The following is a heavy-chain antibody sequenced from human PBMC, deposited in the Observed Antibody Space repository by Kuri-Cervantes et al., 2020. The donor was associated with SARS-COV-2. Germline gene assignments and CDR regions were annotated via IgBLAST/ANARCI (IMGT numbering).Heavy chain of an antibody. CDR3: ARHWGGMDV. CDR2: IYPGDSDT. J-gene: IGHJ6*02. D-gene: IGHD3-16*01. Sequence: KVSCKASGYRFTSYWIGWVRQMPGKGLEWMGIIYPGDSDTRYSPSFQGQVTIPADKSISTAYMQWSSLKASDTAMYYCARHWGGMDVWGQGTTVTVSS. CDR1: GYRFTSYW. V-gene: IGHV5-51*01.